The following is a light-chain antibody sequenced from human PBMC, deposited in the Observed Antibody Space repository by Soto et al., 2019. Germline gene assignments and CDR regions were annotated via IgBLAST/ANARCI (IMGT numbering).Light chain of an antibody. J-gene: IGLJ2*01. CDR2: GNS. Sequence: QSVLTQPPSVSGAPGQTVTISCTGCSYNIGGCYYVHWYQQLPGKAPKLLIYGNSNRPSGVPDRFSGSKSGTSASLAITGLQVEDEADYYCQSYASSLSVVFGGGTQLTVL. CDR1: SYNIGGCYY. CDR3: QSYASSLSVV. V-gene: IGLV1-40*01.